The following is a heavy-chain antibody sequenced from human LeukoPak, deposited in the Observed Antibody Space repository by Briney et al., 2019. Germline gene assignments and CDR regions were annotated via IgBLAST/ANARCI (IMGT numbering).Heavy chain of an antibody. Sequence: PSETLSLTCTVSGGSISSSSYYWGWIRQPPGKGLEWIGSIYYSGSTYYNPSLKSRVTISVDTSKNQFSLKLSSVTAADTAVYYCAARRVLLWFGELKSSRAFDIWGQGTMVTVSS. CDR3: AARRVLLWFGELKSSRAFDI. CDR1: GGSISSSSYY. V-gene: IGHV4-39*07. CDR2: IYYSGST. D-gene: IGHD3-10*01. J-gene: IGHJ3*02.